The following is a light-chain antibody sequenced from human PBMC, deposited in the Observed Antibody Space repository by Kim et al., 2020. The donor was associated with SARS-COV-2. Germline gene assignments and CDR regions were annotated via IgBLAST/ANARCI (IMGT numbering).Light chain of an antibody. CDR1: VVAKKY. Sequence: SYELTQPSSVSVSPGQTARITCSGDVVAKKYARWFQQKPGQAPVLVIYKDSERPSGIPERFSGSSSGTTVTLTISGAQVEDEADYYCYSAADNKGVFGGGTKVTVL. J-gene: IGLJ3*02. V-gene: IGLV3-27*01. CDR3: YSAADNKGV. CDR2: KDS.